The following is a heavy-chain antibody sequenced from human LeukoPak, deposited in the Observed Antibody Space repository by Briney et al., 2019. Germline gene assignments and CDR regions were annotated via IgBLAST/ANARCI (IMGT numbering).Heavy chain of an antibody. CDR2: IWYDGSNK. D-gene: IGHD6-25*01. Sequence: PGGSLRLSCAASGFTFSSYGMHWVRQAPGKGLKWVAVIWYDGSNKYYADSVKGRFTISRDNSKNTLYLQMNSLRAEDTAVYYCARDQRNFDYWGQGTLVTVSS. CDR1: GFTFSSYG. V-gene: IGHV3-33*01. CDR3: ARDQRNFDY. J-gene: IGHJ4*02.